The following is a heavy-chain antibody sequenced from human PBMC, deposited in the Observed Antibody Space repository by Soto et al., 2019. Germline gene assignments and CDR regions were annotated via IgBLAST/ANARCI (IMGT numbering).Heavy chain of an antibody. V-gene: IGHV4-59*08. Sequence: PSETLSLTCTVSGGSISSYYWSWIRQPPGKGLEWIGYIYYSGSTNYNPSLKSRVTISVDTSKNQFSLKLSSVTAADTAVYYCARLGCDYEVEGDYYYGMDVWGQGTPVTV. J-gene: IGHJ6*02. CDR2: IYYSGST. CDR1: GGSISSYY. CDR3: ARLGCDYEVEGDYYYGMDV. D-gene: IGHD4-17*01.